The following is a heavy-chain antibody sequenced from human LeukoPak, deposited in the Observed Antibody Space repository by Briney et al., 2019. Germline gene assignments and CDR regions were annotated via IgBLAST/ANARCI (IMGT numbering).Heavy chain of an antibody. V-gene: IGHV3-21*06. Sequence: KPGGSLRLSCAASGFTFSSYSMNWVRQAPGKGLEWVSSISSNSRYIYYADSVKGRFTISRDNAKNSLYLQMNSLRAEDTAVYYCARSLTGDLDWFDPWGQGTLVTVSS. CDR3: ARSLTGDLDWFDP. CDR1: GFTFSSYS. D-gene: IGHD7-27*01. CDR2: ISSNSRYI. J-gene: IGHJ5*02.